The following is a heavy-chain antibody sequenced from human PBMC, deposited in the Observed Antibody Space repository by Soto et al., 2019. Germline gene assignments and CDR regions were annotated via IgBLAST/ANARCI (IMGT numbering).Heavy chain of an antibody. D-gene: IGHD2-2*01. CDR3: DKGGLLPRANRWI. CDR1: EFTFRNYP. CDR2: ISGSGVDT. V-gene: IGHV3-23*01. Sequence: GGSLRLSCAASEFTFRNYPMTWVRQAPGKGLDWVSTISGSGVDTYYPDSVKGRVTISRDNSKNTLYLQINSLRAEDTAVYYCDKGGLLPRANRWIWGQGTLVTVSS. J-gene: IGHJ4*02.